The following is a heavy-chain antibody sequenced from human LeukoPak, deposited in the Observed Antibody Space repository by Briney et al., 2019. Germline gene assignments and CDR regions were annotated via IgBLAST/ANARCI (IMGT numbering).Heavy chain of an antibody. J-gene: IGHJ4*02. CDR2: INPNSDGT. D-gene: IGHD6-19*01. Sequence: GASVKVSCKASGYTFTGYYMHWVRQAPGQGLEWMGWINPNSDGTNYAQKFQGRVTMTRDTSISTAYMELSRLRSDDTAVYYCARANSSGGFDYWGQGTLVTVSS. CDR3: ARANSSGGFDY. CDR1: GYTFTGYY. V-gene: IGHV1-2*02.